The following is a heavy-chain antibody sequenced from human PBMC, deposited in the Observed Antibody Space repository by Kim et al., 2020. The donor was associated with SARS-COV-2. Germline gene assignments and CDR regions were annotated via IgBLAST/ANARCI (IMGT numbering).Heavy chain of an antibody. D-gene: IGHD1-26*01. CDR3: AGTARGANFDY. Sequence: NHTPTLGSRVTISVDTPKNQFSLKLSSVTAADTAVYYCAGTARGANFDYWGRGALVTVSS. V-gene: IGHV4-4*09. J-gene: IGHJ4*02.